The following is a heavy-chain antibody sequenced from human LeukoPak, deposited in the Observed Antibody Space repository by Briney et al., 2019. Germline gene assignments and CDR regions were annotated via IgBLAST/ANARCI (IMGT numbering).Heavy chain of an antibody. D-gene: IGHD3-22*01. Sequence: GGSLRLSCAASGFTFSNYWMHWVRQAPGKGLEWVSAISGSGDRIYYADSVKGRFTISRDSYKNTLYLQMNSLGAEDTALYYCVKHNYGDSGYCLGLEYWGQGTLVTVSS. CDR2: ISGSGDRI. CDR3: VKHNYGDSGYCLGLEY. CDR1: GFTFSNYW. V-gene: IGHV3-23*01. J-gene: IGHJ4*02.